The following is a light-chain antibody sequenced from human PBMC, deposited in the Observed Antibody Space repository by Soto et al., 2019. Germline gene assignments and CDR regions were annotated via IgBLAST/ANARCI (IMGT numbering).Light chain of an antibody. J-gene: IGLJ1*01. CDR2: DVS. Sequence: QSALTQPRSVSGSPGQSVTISCTGTSSDVGGYNYVSWYQQHPVKAPKLMLLDVSNRPSGVPDRVSGSKSGNTASLTISGLQAEGEADYYCCSYAGSYYVFGTGTKLTVL. CDR3: CSYAGSYYV. CDR1: SSDVGGYNY. V-gene: IGLV2-11*01.